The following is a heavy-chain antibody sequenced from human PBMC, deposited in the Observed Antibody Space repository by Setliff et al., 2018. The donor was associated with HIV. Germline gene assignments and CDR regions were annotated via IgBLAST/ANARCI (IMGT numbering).Heavy chain of an antibody. D-gene: IGHD3-3*01. CDR3: ARGTAYYNFWSGYSQDYYYYMDV. J-gene: IGHJ6*03. Sequence: KASETLSLTCTVSGDSISTSNSYWGWVRQPPGKGLEWIGSLYYGGSTNYNPSLKSRVTISVDTSKNQFSLKLSSVTAADTAVYYCARGTAYYNFWSGYSQDYYYYMDVWGKGTTVTVSS. CDR2: LYYGGST. CDR1: GDSISTSNSY. V-gene: IGHV4-39*07.